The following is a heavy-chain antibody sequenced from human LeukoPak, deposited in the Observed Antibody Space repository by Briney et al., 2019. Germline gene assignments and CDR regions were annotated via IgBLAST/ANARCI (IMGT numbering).Heavy chain of an antibody. CDR1: GFNHDDYG. CDR3: ASGDFSLRGDAFDI. J-gene: IGHJ3*02. CDR2: LNWNGGIT. D-gene: IGHD3-10*01. V-gene: IGHV3-20*04. Sequence: GSLRLSCVASGFNHDDYGLNELRQAPGKGLNWLSWLNWNGGITGYADSVKGRFTISRDNAKNSLYLQMNSLRADDTALYYCASGDFSLRGDAFDIWGQGTKVTVSS.